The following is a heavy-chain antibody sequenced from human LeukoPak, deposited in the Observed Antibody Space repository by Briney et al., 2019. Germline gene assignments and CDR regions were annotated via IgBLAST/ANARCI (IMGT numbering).Heavy chain of an antibody. D-gene: IGHD3-3*01. CDR1: GYTFTGHF. CDR3: ARTEWSGYCGEY. V-gene: IGHV1-2*02. CDR2: IDPNSGGT. Sequence: ASVNVSCKASGYTFTGHFIHWVRQAPGQGLEWVGWIDPNSGGTKYAQKFQGRVTMTRDTSISTSYMELTRLTSDDTAVYYCARTEWSGYCGEYWGQGTLVLVSS. J-gene: IGHJ4*02.